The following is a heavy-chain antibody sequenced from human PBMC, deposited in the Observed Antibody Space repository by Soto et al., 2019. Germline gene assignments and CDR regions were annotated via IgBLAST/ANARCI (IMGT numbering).Heavy chain of an antibody. CDR3: VRDGTKTLRDWFDP. D-gene: IGHD1-1*01. Sequence: KASETLSLTCTVSGASISGYYWSWIRKSAGKGLEWIGRIYATGTTDYNPSLKSRVMMSVDTSKKQFSLKLRSVTAADTAVYYCVRDGTKTLRDWFDPWGQGISVTVSS. J-gene: IGHJ5*02. V-gene: IGHV4-4*07. CDR1: GASISGYY. CDR2: IYATGTT.